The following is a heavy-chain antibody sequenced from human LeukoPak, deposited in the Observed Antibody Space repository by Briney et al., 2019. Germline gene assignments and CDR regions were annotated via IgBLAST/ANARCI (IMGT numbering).Heavy chain of an antibody. J-gene: IGHJ6*03. CDR3: ARVAPCASPLCYYMDV. D-gene: IGHD2-2*01. V-gene: IGHV3-21*01. Sequence: GGSLRLSCAASGFTFSSYSMNWVRQAPGKGLEWVSSISSSSSYIYYADSVKGRFTISRDNAKNSLYLQMNSLRAEDTAVYYCARVAPCASPLCYYMDVWGKGTTVTVSS. CDR2: ISSSSSYI. CDR1: GFTFSSYS.